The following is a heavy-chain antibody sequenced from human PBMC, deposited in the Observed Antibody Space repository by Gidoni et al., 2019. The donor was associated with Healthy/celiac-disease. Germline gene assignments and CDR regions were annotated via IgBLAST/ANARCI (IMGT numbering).Heavy chain of an antibody. CDR2: ISSSSSYI. V-gene: IGHV3-21*01. CDR1: GFPFSSYS. J-gene: IGHJ4*02. D-gene: IGHD6-6*01. Sequence: EVQLVESGGGLVKPGGSLRLSCAASGFPFSSYSMNWVRPAPGKGLEWVSSISSSSSYIYYADSVKGRFTISRDNAKNSLYLQMNSLRAEDTAVYYCARDLAHSSGGDYWGQGTLVTVSS. CDR3: ARDLAHSSGGDY.